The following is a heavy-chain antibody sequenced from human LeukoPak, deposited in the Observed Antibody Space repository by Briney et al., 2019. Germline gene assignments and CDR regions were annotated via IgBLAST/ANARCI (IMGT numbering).Heavy chain of an antibody. CDR2: MNPNSGNT. J-gene: IGHJ3*02. D-gene: IGHD3-22*01. V-gene: IGHV1-8*01. Sequence: GASVKVSCKASGYTFTSYDINWVRQATGQGLEWMGWMNPNSGNTGYAQKFQGRVTMTRNTSISTAYMELSSLRSEDTAVYYCARAPGTMIVVVPKPDAFDIWGQGTMVTVSS. CDR1: GYTFTSYD. CDR3: ARAPGTMIVVVPKPDAFDI.